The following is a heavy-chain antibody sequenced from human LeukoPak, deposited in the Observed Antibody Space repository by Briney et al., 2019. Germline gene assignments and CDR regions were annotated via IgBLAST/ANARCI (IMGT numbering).Heavy chain of an antibody. D-gene: IGHD5-18*01. CDR1: GGSISSYH. J-gene: IGHJ4*02. CDR2: MYYTGVS. Sequence: PSETLSLTCTFSGGSISSYHWNWIRQTPGKGLEWIGYMYYTGVSNYNPSLKSRVAISVDSSKNQFSLKVTSGTAADTAIYYCTTIKRGDIFGYFDFWGQGALVTVSS. CDR3: TTIKRGDIFGYFDF. V-gene: IGHV4-59*01.